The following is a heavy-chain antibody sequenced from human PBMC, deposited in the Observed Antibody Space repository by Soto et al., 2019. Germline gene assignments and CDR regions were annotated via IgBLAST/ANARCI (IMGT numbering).Heavy chain of an antibody. CDR1: GVSISGYY. Sequence: PSETLSLTCTVSGVSISGYYWTWIRQTAGKGLEWIGHMYISGTTNYNPSLKSRVTMSVDTSKNHFSLKLRSVTAADTAVYYCASDQINQNVFDFWGQGTVVTVSS. V-gene: IGHV4-4*07. J-gene: IGHJ3*01. CDR2: MYISGTT. CDR3: ASDQINQNVFDF.